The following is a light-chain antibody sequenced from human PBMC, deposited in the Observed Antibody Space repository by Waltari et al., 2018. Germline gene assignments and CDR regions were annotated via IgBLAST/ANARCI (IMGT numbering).Light chain of an antibody. Sequence: IVMTQSPATLSVSPGEGAILSCRASQGIGSNVAWYQQKPGQAPSLLIYDASTRATDLPTRFSGSWSGTEFTLIISSLQSEDFAVYYCQQYRDSYSFGQGTKLEMK. J-gene: IGKJ2*01. CDR1: QGIGSN. CDR3: QQYRDSYS. V-gene: IGKV3-15*01. CDR2: DAS.